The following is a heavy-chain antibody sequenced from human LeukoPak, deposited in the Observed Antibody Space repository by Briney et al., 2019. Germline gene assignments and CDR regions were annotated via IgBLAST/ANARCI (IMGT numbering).Heavy chain of an antibody. Sequence: GGSLRLSCTASGFTFSNYAMSWVRQAPEKELEWVSTISGSDGSTYYADSVKGRFTISRDNSKNTLYLQMNSLRVEDTAIYYCAKGRGYCTGGSCYSDYWGQGTLVTVSS. CDR1: GFTFSNYA. CDR3: AKGRGYCTGGSCYSDY. V-gene: IGHV3-23*01. CDR2: ISGSDGST. J-gene: IGHJ4*02. D-gene: IGHD2-15*01.